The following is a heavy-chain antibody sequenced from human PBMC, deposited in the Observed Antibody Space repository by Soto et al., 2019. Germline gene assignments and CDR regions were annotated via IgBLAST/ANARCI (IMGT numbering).Heavy chain of an antibody. D-gene: IGHD1-1*01. CDR3: ARESAGTSKGSRGFDY. V-gene: IGHV4-59*01. CDR2: IYYSGST. Sequence: SETLSLTCTLCGGCISSYYWSWIRQPPGKGLEWMGYIYYSGSTNYNPYLKSRVTISVDTSKNQFSLKLSSVTAADTAVYYCARESAGTSKGSRGFDYWGQGTLVTVSS. CDR1: GGCISSYY. J-gene: IGHJ4*02.